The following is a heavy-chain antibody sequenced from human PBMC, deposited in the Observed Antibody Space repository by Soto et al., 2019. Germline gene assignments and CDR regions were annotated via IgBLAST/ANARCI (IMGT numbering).Heavy chain of an antibody. CDR3: ARDKIFGVVIIDY. V-gene: IGHV3-21*01. D-gene: IGHD3-3*01. CDR2: ISSSSSYI. Sequence: EVQLVESGGGLVNPGGSLRLSCAASGFTFSSYSMNWVRQAPGKGLEWVSSISSSSSYIYYADSVKGRFTISRDNAKNSLYLKMNSLRAEDTAVYFCARDKIFGVVIIDYWGQGTLVTVSS. CDR1: GFTFSSYS. J-gene: IGHJ4*02.